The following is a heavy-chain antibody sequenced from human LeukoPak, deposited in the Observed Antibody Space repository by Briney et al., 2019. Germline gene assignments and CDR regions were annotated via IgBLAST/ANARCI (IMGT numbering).Heavy chain of an antibody. V-gene: IGHV1-2*02. CDR1: GYTFTGYY. D-gene: IGHD3-16*01. CDR3: ARTWGSYSFDS. CDR2: INPNSGGK. Sequence: ASVKVSCKASGYTFTGYYMHWVRQAPGQGLEWMGWINPNSGGKNYAQKFQDRVTMTRDTSTSTAYMELSSLRSDDTAVYYCARTWGSYSFDSWGQGTLVTVSS. J-gene: IGHJ4*02.